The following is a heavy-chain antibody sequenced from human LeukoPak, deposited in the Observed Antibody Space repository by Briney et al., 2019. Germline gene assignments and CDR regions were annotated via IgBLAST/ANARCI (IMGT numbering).Heavy chain of an antibody. Sequence: PGGSLRLSCAASGFTFSSCAMSWVRQAPGKGLEWVSAISGSGGTTYYADSLKGRFTISRDNSNNTLSLQMNSLRAEDTAVYYCAKETTIAPLLGYSDYWGQGTLVTVSS. D-gene: IGHD6-6*01. CDR1: GFTFSSCA. V-gene: IGHV3-23*01. CDR2: ISGSGGTT. J-gene: IGHJ4*02. CDR3: AKETTIAPLLGYSDY.